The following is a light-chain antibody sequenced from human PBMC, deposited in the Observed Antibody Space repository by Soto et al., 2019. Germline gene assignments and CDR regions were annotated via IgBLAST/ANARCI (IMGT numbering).Light chain of an antibody. Sequence: QAVVTQPASVSGSPGQSITISCTGTSSDVGNYKFVSWYQQYPGKAPKIMIYEITERPSGVSNRFSGSKSGNTASLTISGLQAEDEADYYCCSYAGRSTWVFGGGTKLTVL. CDR1: SSDVGNYKF. J-gene: IGLJ3*02. V-gene: IGLV2-23*02. CDR2: EIT. CDR3: CSYAGRSTWV.